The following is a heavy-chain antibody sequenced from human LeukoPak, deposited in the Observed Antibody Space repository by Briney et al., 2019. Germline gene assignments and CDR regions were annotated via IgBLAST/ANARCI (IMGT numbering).Heavy chain of an antibody. Sequence: PSETLSLTCTVSGGSISSYYWSWIRQPPGKGLEWIGYIYYSGSTNYNPSLKSRVTISVDTSKNQFSLKLSSVTAADTAVYYCARDPSSELRYIQDYWGQGTLVTVSS. CDR3: ARDPSSELRYIQDY. J-gene: IGHJ4*02. V-gene: IGHV4-59*01. CDR2: IYYSGST. CDR1: GGSISSYY. D-gene: IGHD1-26*01.